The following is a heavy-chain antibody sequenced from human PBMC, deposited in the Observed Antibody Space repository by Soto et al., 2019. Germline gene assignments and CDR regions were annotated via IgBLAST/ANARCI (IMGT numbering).Heavy chain of an antibody. V-gene: IGHV4-34*02. CDR1: GGSFSYHY. CDR3: ARGRKEERACTPYNWFDP. J-gene: IGHJ5*02. Sequence: QVQLQQWRAGLLKPSETLSLTCAVSGGSFSYHYWTWIRQPPGKGPASIGRIDQSGDTDYNPSLNGRVTISRDTSKNQFSLELSSVTAADTAVYYCARGRKEERACTPYNWFDPWGQGTLVTVSS. CDR2: IDQSGDT.